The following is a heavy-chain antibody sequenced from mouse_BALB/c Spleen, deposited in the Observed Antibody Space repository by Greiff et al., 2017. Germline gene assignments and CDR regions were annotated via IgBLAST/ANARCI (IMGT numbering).Heavy chain of an antibody. V-gene: IGHV5-6-4*01. Sequence: EVMLVESGGGLVKPGGSLKLSCAASGFTFSSYTMSWVRQTPEKRLEWVATISSGGSYTYYPDSVKGRFTISRDNAKNTLYLQMSSLKSEDTAMYYCTRDPSDDYDVGYWYFDVWGAGTTVTVSS. CDR1: GFTFSSYT. J-gene: IGHJ1*01. CDR2: ISSGGSYT. CDR3: TRDPSDDYDVGYWYFDV. D-gene: IGHD2-4*01.